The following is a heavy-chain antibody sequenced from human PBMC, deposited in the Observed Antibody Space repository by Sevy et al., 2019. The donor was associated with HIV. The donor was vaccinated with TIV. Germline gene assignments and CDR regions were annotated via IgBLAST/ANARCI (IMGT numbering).Heavy chain of an antibody. Sequence: SETLSLTCAVYGGSFSGYYWSWIRQPPGKGLEWIGEINHSGSTNYNPSLKSRVTISVDTSKNQFSLKLSSVTAADTAVYYCARRDPIDGYNCGFDYWGQGTLVTVSS. CDR1: GGSFSGYY. J-gene: IGHJ4*02. D-gene: IGHD5-12*01. CDR3: ARRDPIDGYNCGFDY. V-gene: IGHV4-34*01. CDR2: INHSGST.